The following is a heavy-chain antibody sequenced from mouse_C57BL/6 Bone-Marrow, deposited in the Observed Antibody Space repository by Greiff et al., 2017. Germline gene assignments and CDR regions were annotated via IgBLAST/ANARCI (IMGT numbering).Heavy chain of an antibody. Sequence: EVQLQQSGPELVKPGASVKISCKASGYSFTDYNMNWVKQSNGKSLEWIGVINPNYGTTSYNQKFKGKATLTVDQSSSAAYMQLNSLTSEDSASEYCEGYYYGRSPYWYFDVWGTGTTVTVSS. CDR2: INPNYGTT. V-gene: IGHV1-39*01. CDR1: GYSFTDYN. CDR3: EGYYYGRSPYWYFDV. D-gene: IGHD1-1*01. J-gene: IGHJ1*03.